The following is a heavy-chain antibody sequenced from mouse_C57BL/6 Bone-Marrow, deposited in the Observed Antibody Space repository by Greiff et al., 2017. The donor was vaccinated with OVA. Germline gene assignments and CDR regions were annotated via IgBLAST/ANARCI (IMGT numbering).Heavy chain of an antibody. CDR2: IDPVDGET. V-gene: IGHV14-2*01. Sequence: VQLQQSGAALVKPGASVKLSCTASGFTIKDYYMHRVKQRTEQGLEWIGRIDPVDGETKYAPKFQGKATLTADTSSNTAYLQLSSLTSEDTAVYYCARGITTVYFDYWGQGTTLTVSS. CDR1: GFTIKDYY. J-gene: IGHJ2*01. D-gene: IGHD1-1*01. CDR3: ARGITTVYFDY.